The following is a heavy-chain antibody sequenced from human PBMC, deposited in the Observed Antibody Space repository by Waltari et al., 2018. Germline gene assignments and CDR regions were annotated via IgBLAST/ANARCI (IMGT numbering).Heavy chain of an antibody. Sequence: QVQLVQSGAEVKKPGASVKVSCKASGGTFSSYAISWVRQDTGQGLEWMGWIIPIFGTANYAQKFQGRVTITADESTSTAYMELSSLRSEDTAVYYCARDRDDSSGYYMRAFDIWGQGTMVTVSS. CDR1: GGTFSSYA. D-gene: IGHD3-22*01. V-gene: IGHV1-69*13. CDR3: ARDRDDSSGYYMRAFDI. CDR2: IIPIFGTA. J-gene: IGHJ3*02.